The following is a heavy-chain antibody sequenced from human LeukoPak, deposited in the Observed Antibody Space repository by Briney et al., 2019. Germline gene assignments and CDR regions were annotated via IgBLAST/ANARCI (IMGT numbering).Heavy chain of an antibody. CDR3: ARPGSSSWYFPGLEDYFDY. CDR1: GFTYGSYG. D-gene: IGHD6-13*01. CDR2: IWYDGSNK. V-gene: IGHV3-33*01. Sequence: PGGSLRLSCAASGFTYGSYGMHWVRQAPGKGLEWVAVIWYDGSNKYYADSVKGRFTISRDNSKNTLYLQMNSLRAEDTAVYYCARPGSSSWYFPGLEDYFDYWGQGTLVTVSS. J-gene: IGHJ4*02.